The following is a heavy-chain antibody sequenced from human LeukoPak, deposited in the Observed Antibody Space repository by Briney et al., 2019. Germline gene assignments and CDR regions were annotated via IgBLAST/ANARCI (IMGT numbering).Heavy chain of an antibody. CDR2: IYASGST. D-gene: IGHD3-10*01. Sequence: PSEALSLTCTVAGGSISNYYWSWIRPPAGMGLGWIGRIYASGSTNYNPSLKSRVTMSVDTSNNQFSLNLSSVTAADTAVYYCARTSARGAQFDYWGQGTLVTVSS. CDR1: GGSISNYY. J-gene: IGHJ4*02. V-gene: IGHV4-4*07. CDR3: ARTSARGAQFDY.